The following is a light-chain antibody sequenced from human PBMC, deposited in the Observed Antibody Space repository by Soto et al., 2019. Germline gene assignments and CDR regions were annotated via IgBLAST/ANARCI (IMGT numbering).Light chain of an antibody. Sequence: EIVLTQSPGTLSLSPGERATLSCRASQSVSSYLAWYQQKPGQAPRLLIYDASNRATGIPARFSGSESGTDFTLTISSLEPEDFAVYYCQQRSNWPPTFGQGTRLDIK. V-gene: IGKV3-11*01. CDR1: QSVSSY. CDR2: DAS. CDR3: QQRSNWPPT. J-gene: IGKJ5*01.